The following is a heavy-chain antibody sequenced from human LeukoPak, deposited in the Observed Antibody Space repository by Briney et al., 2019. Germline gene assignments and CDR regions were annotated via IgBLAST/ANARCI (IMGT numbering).Heavy chain of an antibody. D-gene: IGHD6-6*01. J-gene: IGHJ4*02. CDR3: AKDSSAAPTGYFDY. V-gene: IGHV3-21*04. CDR2: ISSSSTFI. CDR1: GFSFSHYS. Sequence: PGRSLRLSCEASGFSFSHYSMNWVRQAPGKGLEWVSSISSSSTFIFYADSLKGRITISRDNAKNSLYLQMSSLRAEDTAVYYCAKDSSAAPTGYFDYWGQGTLVTVSS.